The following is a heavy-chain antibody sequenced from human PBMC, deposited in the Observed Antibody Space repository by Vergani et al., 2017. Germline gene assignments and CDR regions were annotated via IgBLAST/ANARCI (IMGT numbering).Heavy chain of an antibody. Sequence: EVQLVQSGAEVKKPGASLRISCKGSGYSFTSYWISWVRQLPGKGLGWMGRIEPSDSYTTYSPSFQGHVTISADKSISTAYLQWSSLKASDTAMYDCARLLPATANDYWGQGTLVTVSS. CDR2: IEPSDSYT. CDR1: GYSFTSYW. V-gene: IGHV5-10-1*03. J-gene: IGHJ4*02. D-gene: IGHD2-21*02. CDR3: ARLLPATANDY.